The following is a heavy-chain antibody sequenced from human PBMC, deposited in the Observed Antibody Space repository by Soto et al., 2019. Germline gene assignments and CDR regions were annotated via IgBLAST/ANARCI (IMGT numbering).Heavy chain of an antibody. Sequence: QVQLVESGGGVVQPGRSLRLSCAASGFTFSSYAMHWVRQAPGKGLEWVAVISYDGSNKYYADSVKGRFTITRDNSKNTLYLQMNRLRAEDTAVYYCARSVDIVVVVDYWGQGTLVTVSS. J-gene: IGHJ4*02. D-gene: IGHD2-15*01. CDR1: GFTFSSYA. V-gene: IGHV3-30-3*01. CDR2: ISYDGSNK. CDR3: ARSVDIVVVVDY.